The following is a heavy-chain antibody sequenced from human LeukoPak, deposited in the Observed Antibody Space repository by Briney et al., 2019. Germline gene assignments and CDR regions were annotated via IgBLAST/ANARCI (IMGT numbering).Heavy chain of an antibody. J-gene: IGHJ5*02. V-gene: IGHV4-39*07. CDR2: IYYSGST. CDR1: GGSISSSSYY. D-gene: IGHD4-23*01. CDR3: ARAPYYGGRTPPNWFDP. Sequence: SETLSLTCTVSGGSISSSSYYWGGIRQPPGKGLEWIGSIYYSGSTYYNPSLKSRVTISVDKSKNQFSLKLSSVTAADTAVYYCARAPYYGGRTPPNWFDPWGQGTLLTVSS.